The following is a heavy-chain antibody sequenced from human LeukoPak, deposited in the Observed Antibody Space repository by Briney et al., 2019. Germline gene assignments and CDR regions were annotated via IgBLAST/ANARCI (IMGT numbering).Heavy chain of an antibody. CDR1: GGSISSSNW. CDR3: ARDLRYCTNGVCYTSLSSDY. J-gene: IGHJ4*02. Sequence: SGTLSLTCAVSGGSISSSNWWNWVRQPPGKGLEWIGEIYHSGSTNYNPSLKSRVTISVDKSKNQFSLKLSSVTAADTAVYYCARDLRYCTNGVCYTSLSSDYWGQGTLVTVSS. CDR2: IYHSGST. V-gene: IGHV4-4*02. D-gene: IGHD2-8*01.